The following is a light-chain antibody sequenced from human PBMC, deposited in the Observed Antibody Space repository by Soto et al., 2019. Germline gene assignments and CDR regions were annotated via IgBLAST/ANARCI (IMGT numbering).Light chain of an antibody. CDR2: VGS. Sequence: DIVMTQSPLSLPVTPGEPASISCRSSQSLLHSNGNNYWDWYLQKPGQSPQLLTYVGSNRASGVPDRFSGSGSGTDFTLKISRVEAEDVGVYYCMQALQTPWAFGQGTKVEIK. CDR1: QSLLHSNGNNY. CDR3: MQALQTPWA. V-gene: IGKV2-28*01. J-gene: IGKJ1*01.